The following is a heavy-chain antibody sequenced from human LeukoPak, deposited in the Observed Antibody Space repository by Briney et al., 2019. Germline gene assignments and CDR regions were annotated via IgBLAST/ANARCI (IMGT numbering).Heavy chain of an antibody. Sequence: SGPTLVNPTQTLTLTCTFSGFSLSTSGVGVGWIRQPPGKALEWLALIYWNDDKRYSPSLKSRLTITKDTSKNQVVLTMTNMDPVDTATYYGAHYGDYDILTGYYVPFDYWGQGTLVTVSS. J-gene: IGHJ4*02. CDR1: GFSLSTSGVG. CDR2: IYWNDDK. V-gene: IGHV2-5*01. CDR3: AHYGDYDILTGYYVPFDY. D-gene: IGHD3-9*01.